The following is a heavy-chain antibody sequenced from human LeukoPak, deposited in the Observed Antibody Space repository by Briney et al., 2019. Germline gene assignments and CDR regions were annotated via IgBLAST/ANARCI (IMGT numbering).Heavy chain of an antibody. CDR3: AKVTGDKGIAAAGTRGPVDY. V-gene: IGHV3-30*18. J-gene: IGHJ4*02. D-gene: IGHD6-13*01. CDR2: IPYDGSNK. CDR1: GFXFSSYG. Sequence: GGSLRLSCAASGFXFSSYGMHWVRQAPGKGLEWVAVIPYDGSNKYYADSVKGRFTISRDNSKNTLYLEMNSLRAEDTAVYYCAKVTGDKGIAAAGTRGPVDYWGQGTLVTVSS.